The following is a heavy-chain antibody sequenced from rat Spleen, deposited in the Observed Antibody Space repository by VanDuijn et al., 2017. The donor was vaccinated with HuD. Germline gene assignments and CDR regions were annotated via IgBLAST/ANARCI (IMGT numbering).Heavy chain of an antibody. V-gene: IGHV2-32*01. CDR2: IWGDGST. D-gene: IGHD1-5*01. Sequence: QVRLKESGPGLVQPSQTLSLTCTVSGFSLTTYHVSWVRQPPGKGLEWMGVIWGDGSTAYNSALKSRLSISRDTSKSQVFLKMSSLKTEDTATYYCARDVIGTTPDYWGQGVMVTVSS. CDR3: ARDVIGTTPDY. CDR1: GFSLTTYH. J-gene: IGHJ2*01.